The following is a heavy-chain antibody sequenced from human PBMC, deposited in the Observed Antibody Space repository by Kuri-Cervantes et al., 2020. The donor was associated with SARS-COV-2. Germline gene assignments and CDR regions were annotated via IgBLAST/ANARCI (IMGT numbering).Heavy chain of an antibody. J-gene: IGHJ4*02. CDR1: GGTFSSYA. CDR3: AREDRAAAATFDY. Sequence: SVKVSCKASGGTFSSYAISWVRQAPGQGLEWMGGIIPIFGTANYAQKFQGRVTITTDESTSTAYVELSSLRSEDTAVYYCAREDRAAAATFDYWGQGTLVTVSS. D-gene: IGHD6-13*01. V-gene: IGHV1-69*05. CDR2: IIPIFGTA.